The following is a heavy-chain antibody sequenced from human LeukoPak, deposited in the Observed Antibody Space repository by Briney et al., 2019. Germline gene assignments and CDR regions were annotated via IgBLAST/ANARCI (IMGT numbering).Heavy chain of an antibody. D-gene: IGHD7-27*01. CDR3: ARLAWGRLDY. Sequence: SETLSLTCTVSGGSISSYYWSWIRQPLGKGLEWIGYIYYSGSTYYNPSLKSRVTLSVDTSENQFSLKLSSVTAADTAVHYCARLAWGRLDYWGQGILVTVSS. J-gene: IGHJ4*02. V-gene: IGHV4-59*08. CDR2: IYYSGST. CDR1: GGSISSYY.